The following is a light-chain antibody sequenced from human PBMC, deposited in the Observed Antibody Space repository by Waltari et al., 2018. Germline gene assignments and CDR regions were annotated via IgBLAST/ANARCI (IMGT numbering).Light chain of an antibody. CDR2: YDS. Sequence: YVLTQPPSVSVAPGETARLTGGGNKVASTRVHWYRQRPGQAPVLVISYDSDRPSVIPDRLSCSNSGNTATLTISRVEAGDEADYYCQVWDANTDPGVFGTGTEVTVL. V-gene: IGLV3-21*01. J-gene: IGLJ1*01. CDR1: KVASTR. CDR3: QVWDANTDPGV.